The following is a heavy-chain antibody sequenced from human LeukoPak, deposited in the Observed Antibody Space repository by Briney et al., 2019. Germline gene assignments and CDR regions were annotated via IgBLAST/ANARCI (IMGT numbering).Heavy chain of an antibody. CDR3: ATYRQVLLPFES. D-gene: IGHD2-8*02. V-gene: IGHV3-23*01. CDR2: ISGSGGST. CDR1: GFTFSSYA. J-gene: IGHJ4*02. Sequence: GGTLRLSCAASGFTFSSYAMSWVRQAPGKGLEWVSVISGSGGSTYYADSVKGRFTISRDNSKNALYLQMNNLRAEDTAVYYCATYRQVLLPFESWGQGTLVTVSS.